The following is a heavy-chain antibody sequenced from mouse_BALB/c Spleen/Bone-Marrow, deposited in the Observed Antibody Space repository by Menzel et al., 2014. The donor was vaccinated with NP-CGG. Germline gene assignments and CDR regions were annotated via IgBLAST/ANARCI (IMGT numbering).Heavy chain of an antibody. CDR3: ARTGTDWYFDV. J-gene: IGHJ1*01. V-gene: IGHV1-9*01. CDR2: ILPGSGST. Sequence: QVQLQQSGAELKKPGASVKISCKATGYTFSSYWIEWVKQRPGHGLEWIGEILPGSGSTNYNEKFKGKATFTADTSSNTAYMQLSSLTSEDSAVYYCARTGTDWYFDVWGAGTTVTVSS. CDR1: GYTFSSYW. D-gene: IGHD4-1*01.